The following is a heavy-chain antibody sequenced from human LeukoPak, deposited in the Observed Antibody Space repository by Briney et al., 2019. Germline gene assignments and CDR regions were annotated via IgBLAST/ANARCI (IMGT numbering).Heavy chain of an antibody. J-gene: IGHJ4*02. V-gene: IGHV4-59*12. CDR1: GGSISSYY. Sequence: PSETLSLTCTVSGGSISSYYWSWIRQPPGKGLEWIGYIYYSGSTYYNPSLKSRVTISVDRSKNQFSLKLSSVTAADTAVYYCARAGQCGGDCYYFDYWGQGTLVTVSS. CDR3: ARAGQCGGDCYYFDY. CDR2: IYYSGST. D-gene: IGHD2-21*02.